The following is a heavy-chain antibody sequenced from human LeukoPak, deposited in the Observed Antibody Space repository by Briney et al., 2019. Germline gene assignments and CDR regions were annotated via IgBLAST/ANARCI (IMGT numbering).Heavy chain of an antibody. D-gene: IGHD6-13*01. CDR3: ARDHIAAAGTYAFDI. J-gene: IGHJ3*02. V-gene: IGHV4-59*01. CDR2: IYYSGTT. Sequence: SETLSLTCTVSGGSISSYSWTWIRQPPGKGLEWIGYIYYSGTTNYNPSLKSRITISVDTSKNQFSLKLSSVTAADTAVYYCARDHIAAAGTYAFDIWGQGTMVTVSS. CDR1: GGSISSYS.